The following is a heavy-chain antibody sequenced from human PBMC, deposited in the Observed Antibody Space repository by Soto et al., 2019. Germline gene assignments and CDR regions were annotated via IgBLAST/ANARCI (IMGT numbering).Heavy chain of an antibody. V-gene: IGHV3-30*18. Sequence: GGSLRLSCAASEFTFSNYAMHWVRQAPGKGLQWLAVISYDGNNKYYADSVEGRFTISRDNSKNTLYLQMNSLRAEDTAVYFCANDYYYGMDVWGQGTTVTVS. CDR1: EFTFSNYA. J-gene: IGHJ6*02. CDR3: ANDYYYGMDV. CDR2: ISYDGNNK.